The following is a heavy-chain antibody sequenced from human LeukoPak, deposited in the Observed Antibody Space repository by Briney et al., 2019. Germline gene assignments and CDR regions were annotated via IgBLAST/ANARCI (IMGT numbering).Heavy chain of an antibody. D-gene: IGHD3-10*01. V-gene: IGHV4-61*02. Sequence: SQTLSLTCTVSGGSISSGNYYWSWIRQPAGTGLEWIGRIYTSGSTNYNPSLKSRVTISVDTSKNQFSLKLSSVTAADTAVYYCARGAQGSGHWFDPWGQGTLVTVSS. CDR3: ARGAQGSGHWFDP. CDR1: GGSISSGNYY. CDR2: IYTSGST. J-gene: IGHJ5*02.